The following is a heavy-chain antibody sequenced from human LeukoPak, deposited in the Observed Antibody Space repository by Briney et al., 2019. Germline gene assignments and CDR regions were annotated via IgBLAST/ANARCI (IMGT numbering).Heavy chain of an antibody. CDR2: IKQDGSVK. CDR3: ASHPYHDNNAYLNH. CDR1: GLPLSLYW. D-gene: IGHD3-16*01. Sequence: GGSLRLSCAASGLPLSLYWMNWVRQAPGKGLEWVANIKQDGSVKHYVDSVKGRFTISRDNAKNSLFLQMDSLTAEDTAMYFYASHPYHDNNAYLNHWGQGTLVTVSS. J-gene: IGHJ4*02. V-gene: IGHV3-7*01.